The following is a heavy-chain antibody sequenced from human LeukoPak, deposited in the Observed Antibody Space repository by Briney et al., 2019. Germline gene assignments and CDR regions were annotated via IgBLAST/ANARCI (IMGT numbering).Heavy chain of an antibody. D-gene: IGHD3-9*01. CDR1: GFTFSNYA. J-gene: IGHJ4*02. CDR2: ISSDGSST. Sequence: PGGSLRLSCAASGFTFSNYAIHWVSQTPGKGLEWVAVISSDGSSTYYVDSVKGRFTISRDNAKNSLYLQMNSLRAEDTAVYYCARGLGGTGYYYLDYWGQGTLVTVSS. V-gene: IGHV3-30-3*01. CDR3: ARGLGGTGYYYLDY.